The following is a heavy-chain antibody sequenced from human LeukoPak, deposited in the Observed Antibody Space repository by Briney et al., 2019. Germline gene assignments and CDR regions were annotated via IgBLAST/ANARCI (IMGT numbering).Heavy chain of an antibody. CDR1: GVSISSGGYY. Sequence: SGTLSLTCAVSGVSISSGGYYWSWIRQHPGTGLEWIGYIYYSGSTYYNPSLKSRVTISVDTSKNQFSLKLSSVTAADTAVYYCARVADSGYDYGGDYWGQGTLVTVSS. CDR3: ARVADSGYDYGGDY. D-gene: IGHD5-12*01. V-gene: IGHV4-31*11. CDR2: IYYSGST. J-gene: IGHJ4*02.